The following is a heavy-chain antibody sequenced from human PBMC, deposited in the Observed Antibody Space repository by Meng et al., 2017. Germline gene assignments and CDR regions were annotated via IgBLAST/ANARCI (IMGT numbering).Heavy chain of an antibody. J-gene: IGHJ4*02. V-gene: IGHV2-5*02. Sequence: HITLKESGPTLVNPTQTLTLTCTFSGFSLSTSGVGVGWVRQPPGKALEWLALIYWDDDKRYSPSLESRLTITKDTSKNQVVLTMTNMDPVDTATYYCAHRLGFTKPFVYWGQGTLVTVSS. CDR2: IYWDDDK. D-gene: IGHD2-8*01. CDR3: AHRLGFTKPFVY. CDR1: GFSLSTSGVG.